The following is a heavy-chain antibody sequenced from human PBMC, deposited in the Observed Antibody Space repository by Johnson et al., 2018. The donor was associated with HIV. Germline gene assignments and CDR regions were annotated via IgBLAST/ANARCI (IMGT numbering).Heavy chain of an antibody. Sequence: VQLVESGGGVVQPGRSLRLSCAASGFTFSSYDMHWVRQATGKGLEWVSAIGTAGDTYYPGSVKGRFTISRENANNSLYLQMNSLRAGDTAVYYCARNSYSSSSGAFDIWGQGTMVTVSS. V-gene: IGHV3-13*01. CDR3: ARNSYSSSSGAFDI. CDR2: IGTAGDT. CDR1: GFTFSSYD. J-gene: IGHJ3*02. D-gene: IGHD6-6*01.